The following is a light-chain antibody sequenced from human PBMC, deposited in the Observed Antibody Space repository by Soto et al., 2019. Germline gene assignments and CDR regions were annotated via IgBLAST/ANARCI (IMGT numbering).Light chain of an antibody. J-gene: IGKJ5*01. CDR3: QKFNTAPLT. CDR1: QDISVY. Sequence: DIQMTQSPSSLSASVGDRVTITCRASQDISVYLAWYQQKPGKVPKLLIYSASTLQSGVPSRFSGSGSGTDFNLTISSLQHEDFATYYCQKFNTAPLTFGQGTRLEIK. V-gene: IGKV1-27*01. CDR2: SAS.